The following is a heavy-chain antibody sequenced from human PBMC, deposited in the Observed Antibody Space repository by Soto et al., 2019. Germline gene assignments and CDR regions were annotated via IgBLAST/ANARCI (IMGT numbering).Heavy chain of an antibody. J-gene: IGHJ4*02. V-gene: IGHV3-30-3*01. D-gene: IGHD3-22*01. CDR1: GFTFSSYA. CDR3: ARDKDYDSSGGGFDY. CDR2: ISYDGSNK. Sequence: QVQLVESGGGVVQPGRSLRLSCAASGFTFSSYAMHWVRQAPGKGLEWVAVISYDGSNKYYADSVKGRFTISRDNSKNTLYLQMTSLRAEDTAVYYCARDKDYDSSGGGFDYWGQGTLVTVSS.